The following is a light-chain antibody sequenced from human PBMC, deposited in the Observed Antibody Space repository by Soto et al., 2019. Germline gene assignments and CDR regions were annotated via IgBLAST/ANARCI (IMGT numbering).Light chain of an antibody. CDR3: SSYAGSNHLV. CDR2: EVS. Sequence: QSALTQPPSASGSPGQSVTISCTGTSSDVGGYNYVSWYQQHPGKAPKLMIYEVSKRPSWVPDRFSGSKSGNTASLTVSGLQAEDEADYYFSSYAGSNHLVFGGGTKLTLL. CDR1: SSDVGGYNY. J-gene: IGLJ3*02. V-gene: IGLV2-8*01.